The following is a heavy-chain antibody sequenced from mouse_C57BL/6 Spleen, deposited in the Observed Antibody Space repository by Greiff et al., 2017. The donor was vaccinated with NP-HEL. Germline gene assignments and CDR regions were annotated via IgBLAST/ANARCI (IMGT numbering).Heavy chain of an antibody. V-gene: IGHV14-2*01. CDR3: ASGKDSSGYEGWFAY. D-gene: IGHD3-2*02. CDR2: IDHEDGEN. CDR1: GFNIKDYY. J-gene: IGHJ3*01. Sequence: EVQLQQSGAELVKPGASVKLSCTASGFNIKDYYMHWVKQRTEQGLEWIGRIDHEDGENKYAPKFQGKATITAETSSNTAYLQRSSLTSEDTAVYYLASGKDSSGYEGWFAYWGQGTLVTVSA.